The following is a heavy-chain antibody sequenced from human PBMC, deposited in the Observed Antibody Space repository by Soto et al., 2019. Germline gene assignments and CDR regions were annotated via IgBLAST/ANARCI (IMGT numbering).Heavy chain of an antibody. V-gene: IGHV3-7*01. CDR1: GFTFSSYW. CDR3: AREGYCXNGVCYPDYHYYYGMDV. D-gene: IGHD2-8*01. Sequence: GGSLRLSCAASGFTFSSYWMSWVRQAPGKGLEWVANIKQDGSEKYYVDSVKGRFTISRDNAKNSLYLQMNSLRAEDTAVYYCAREGYCXNGVCYPDYHYYYGMDVWGQGTTVTVSS. CDR2: IKQDGSEK. J-gene: IGHJ6*02.